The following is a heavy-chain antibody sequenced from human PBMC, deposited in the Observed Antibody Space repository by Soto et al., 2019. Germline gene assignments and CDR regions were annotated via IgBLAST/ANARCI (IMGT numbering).Heavy chain of an antibody. V-gene: IGHV3-30-3*01. J-gene: IGHJ2*01. CDR1: GFTFSSYA. CDR3: ARDHGKLLAAAGTRGIGAWYFDL. CDR2: ISYDGSNK. D-gene: IGHD6-13*01. Sequence: QVQLVESGGGVVQPGRSLRLSCAASGFTFSSYAMHWVRQAPGKGLEWVAVISYDGSNKYYADSVKGRFNISRDNSKNTLYLQMNSLRAEDTAVYYCARDHGKLLAAAGTRGIGAWYFDLWGRGTLVTVSS.